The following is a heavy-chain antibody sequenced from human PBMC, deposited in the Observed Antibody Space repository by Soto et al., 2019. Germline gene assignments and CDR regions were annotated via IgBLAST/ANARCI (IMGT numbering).Heavy chain of an antibody. V-gene: IGHV3-53*01. J-gene: IGHJ2*01. CDR1: GFTVSSHY. Sequence: EVQLVESGGGLIQPGGSLRLSCAASGFTVSSHYMSWVRQAPGKGLEWVSVIYSGGSRYYADSVKGRFTISRDNSKNTLYLQMNSLRDEDTAVYYCARMVVTAIHRYWYFDLWGRGTLVTVSS. CDR2: IYSGGSR. D-gene: IGHD2-21*02. CDR3: ARMVVTAIHRYWYFDL.